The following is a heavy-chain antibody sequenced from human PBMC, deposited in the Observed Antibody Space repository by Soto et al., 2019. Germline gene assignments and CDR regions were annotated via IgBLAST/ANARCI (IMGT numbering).Heavy chain of an antibody. CDR3: AREKRGCISSRCYGPDY. V-gene: IGHV4-30-4*01. Sequence: SETLSLTGTVSGGSNSSGDYFWSWIRQPPGKGLEWIGYISYSGSTYYNPSLMSRVPMSVDTSKNQFSLDLPSGTAADTAVYYCAREKRGCISSRCYGPDYWGQGTLVTVSS. J-gene: IGHJ4*02. D-gene: IGHD5-18*01. CDR2: ISYSGST. CDR1: GGSNSSGDYF.